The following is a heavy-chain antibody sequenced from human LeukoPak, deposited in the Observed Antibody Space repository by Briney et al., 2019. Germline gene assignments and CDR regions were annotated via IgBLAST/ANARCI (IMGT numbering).Heavy chain of an antibody. D-gene: IGHD3-22*01. CDR3: ARTVYYDSRNYYMDV. CDR2: VYSSGST. CDR1: GGSISSGSYC. V-gene: IGHV4-61*09. J-gene: IGHJ6*03. Sequence: SETLSLTCTVSGGSISSGSYCWSWIRQPAGKGLEWIGQVYSSGSTTYDPSLESRVTISVDTSKSQFSLKLRSVTAADTAVYYCARTVYYDSRNYYMDVWGKGTTVTVSS.